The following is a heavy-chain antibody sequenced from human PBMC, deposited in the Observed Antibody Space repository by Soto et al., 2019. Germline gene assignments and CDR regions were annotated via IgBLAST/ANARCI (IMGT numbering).Heavy chain of an antibody. Sequence: SETLSLSCTVSGGSITSGTYYWGWIRQPPGKGLEWIGSFVYSGNTFYNPSLKSRVTISVDTSKKQFSLKLSSVTAADTAVYYCARHALIANCGGDCPYQFDYWGQGTLVTVSS. CDR3: ARHALIANCGGDCPYQFDY. V-gene: IGHV4-39*01. CDR1: GGSITSGTYY. J-gene: IGHJ4*01. D-gene: IGHD2-21*01. CDR2: FVYSGNT.